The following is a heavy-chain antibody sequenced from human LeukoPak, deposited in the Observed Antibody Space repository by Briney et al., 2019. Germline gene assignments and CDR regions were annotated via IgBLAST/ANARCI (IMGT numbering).Heavy chain of an antibody. V-gene: IGHV3-30*02. CDR2: IRYDGSNK. D-gene: IGHD6-13*01. J-gene: IGHJ4*02. CDR1: GFTFSSYG. CDR3: ANGRLPSRLTSAGYSAEFDY. Sequence: GGSLRLSCAASGFTFSSYGMHWVRQAPGKGLEWVAFIRYDGSNKYYADSVKGRFTISRDNSKNTLYLQMNSLRAEDTAVYYCANGRLPSRLTSAGYSAEFDYWGQGTLVTVSS.